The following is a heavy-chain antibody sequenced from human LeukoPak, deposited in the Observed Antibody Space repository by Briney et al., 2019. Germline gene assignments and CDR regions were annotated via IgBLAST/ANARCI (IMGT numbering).Heavy chain of an antibody. V-gene: IGHV4-59*01. CDR3: AREAEGEPYYFDY. CDR2: IYYSGST. D-gene: IGHD1-26*01. Sequence: SETLSLTCTVSGGSISNYYWSWIRQPPGKGLEWIGYIYYSGSTNYNPSLKSRVTVSVDTSKNQFSLKLSSVTAADTAVYYCAREAEGEPYYFDYWGQGTLVTVSS. J-gene: IGHJ4*02. CDR1: GGSISNYY.